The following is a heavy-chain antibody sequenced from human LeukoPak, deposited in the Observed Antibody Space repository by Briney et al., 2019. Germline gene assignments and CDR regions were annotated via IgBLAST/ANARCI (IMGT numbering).Heavy chain of an antibody. V-gene: IGHV3-23*01. CDR1: GFTFSSYA. J-gene: IGHJ3*02. Sequence: GGSLRLYCAASGFTFSSYAISWVRQAPGKGLEWVSAISGSGGTTDYADSVKGRFTISRDNSKHTLYLQMNSLRAEDTAVYYCAATRRCSSTSCYAFDIWGQGTMVTVSS. CDR3: AATRRCSSTSCYAFDI. D-gene: IGHD2-2*01. CDR2: ISGSGGTT.